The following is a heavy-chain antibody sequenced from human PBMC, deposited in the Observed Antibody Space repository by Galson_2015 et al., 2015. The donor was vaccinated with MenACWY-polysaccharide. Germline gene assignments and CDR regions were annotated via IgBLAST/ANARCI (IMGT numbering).Heavy chain of an antibody. Sequence: SLRLSCAASGFTFSSKWMHWVRHAPEKGLVWVSRINSDGSSTSYTDSVKGRFTISRDNAKNTLYLQMNSLTAEDTAVYYCAKMGGGSRTYWYFDLWGRGTLVTVSS. V-gene: IGHV3-74*01. CDR1: GFTFSSKW. D-gene: IGHD3-16*01. J-gene: IGHJ2*01. CDR3: AKMGGGSRTYWYFDL. CDR2: INSDGSST.